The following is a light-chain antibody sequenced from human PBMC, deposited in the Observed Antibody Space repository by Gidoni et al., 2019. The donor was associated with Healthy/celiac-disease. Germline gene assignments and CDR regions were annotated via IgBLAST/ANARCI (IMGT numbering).Light chain of an antibody. J-gene: IGKJ3*01. CDR2: WAS. Sequence: DIVMTQSPDSLAVSLGERATINCKSSQSVLYSSNNKNYLAWYQQKPGQPPKLLIYWASTRESGVPDRFSGSGSGTDFTLTISSLQAEDVAAYYCQQYYSTPFTFGPGTKSGYQT. V-gene: IGKV4-1*01. CDR3: QQYYSTPFT. CDR1: QSVLYSSNNKNY.